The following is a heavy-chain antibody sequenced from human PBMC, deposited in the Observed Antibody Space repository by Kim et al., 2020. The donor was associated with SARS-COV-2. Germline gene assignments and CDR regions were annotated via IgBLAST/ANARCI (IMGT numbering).Heavy chain of an antibody. CDR1: GGSISSSSYY. D-gene: IGHD2-8*02. CDR2: IYYSGST. V-gene: IGHV4-39*01. J-gene: IGHJ4*02. Sequence: SETLSLTCTVSGGSISSSSYYWGWIRQPPGKGLEWIGSIYYSGSTYYNPSLKSRVTISVDTSKNQFSLKLSSVTAADTAVYYCARHEATSADRDIVLVAQFDYWGQGTLVTVSS. CDR3: ARHEATSADRDIVLVAQFDY.